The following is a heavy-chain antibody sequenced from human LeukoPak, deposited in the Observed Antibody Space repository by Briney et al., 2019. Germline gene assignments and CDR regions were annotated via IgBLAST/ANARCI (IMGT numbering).Heavy chain of an antibody. CDR3: ARDPGWYFDL. J-gene: IGHJ2*01. CDR1: GFTFSSYA. CDR2: ISYDGSSK. Sequence: GGSLRLSCAASGFTFSSYAMHWVRQAPGKGLEWVAVISYDGSSKYYADSVKGRFTISRDNSKNTLYLQMNSLRAEDTAVYYCARDPGWYFDLWGRGTLVTVSS. V-gene: IGHV3-30*04.